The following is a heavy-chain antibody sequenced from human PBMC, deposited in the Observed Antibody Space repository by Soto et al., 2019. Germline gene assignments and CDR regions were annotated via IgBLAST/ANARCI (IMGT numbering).Heavy chain of an antibody. CDR1: GVTFSSYA. V-gene: IGHV1-69*13. Sequence: SVKVSSKASGVTFSSYAISWVRQAPGQGLEWMGGIIPIFGTANYAQKFQGRVTITADESTSTAYMELSSLRSEDTAVYYCARAPLRGGHIGPLGYWGQGTLVTVSS. CDR2: IIPIFGTA. D-gene: IGHD2-21*01. CDR3: ARAPLRGGHIGPLGY. J-gene: IGHJ4*02.